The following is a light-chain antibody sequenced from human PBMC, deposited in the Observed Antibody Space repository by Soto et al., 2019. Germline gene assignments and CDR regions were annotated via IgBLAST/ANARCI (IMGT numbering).Light chain of an antibody. V-gene: IGLV1-51*01. J-gene: IGLJ2*01. CDR1: ISNIGVNY. Sequence: QSVLTQPPSVSAAPGLKVTISCSGSISNIGVNYVSWYQQVPGTAPKLLIYEHNKRPSGIPDRFSGSTSGTSATLGITGLQTGDEGDYYCATWDSNLRAVVFGGGTKSPS. CDR2: EHN. CDR3: ATWDSNLRAVV.